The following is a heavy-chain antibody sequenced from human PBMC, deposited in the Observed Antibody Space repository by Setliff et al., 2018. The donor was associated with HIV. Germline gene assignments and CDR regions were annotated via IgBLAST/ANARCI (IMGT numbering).Heavy chain of an antibody. CDR3: ARGPPPDFDY. Sequence: PSETLSLTCAVYGGSFSGYCWSWIRQPPGKGLEWIGEIQHSGRTNYNPSLKSRVTTSVDTSKNQLSLKLRSVTAADTAIYYCARGPPPDFDYWGQGTLVTVSS. CDR1: GGSFSGYC. V-gene: IGHV4-34*01. CDR2: IQHSGRT. J-gene: IGHJ4*02.